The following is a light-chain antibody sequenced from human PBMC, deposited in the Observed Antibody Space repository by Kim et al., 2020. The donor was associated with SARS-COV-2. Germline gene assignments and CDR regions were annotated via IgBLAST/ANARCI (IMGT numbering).Light chain of an antibody. CDR1: NLANKY. V-gene: IGLV3-1*01. CDR2: QDS. Sequence: SYELTQPPSVSVSPGQTARIPCSGDNLANKYVSWYQQKAGQSPVLVIFQDSQRPSGIPERFSASNSGNTATLTIGGPQALDEADYYCQAWDSNSVVFGAGTKLTVL. CDR3: QAWDSNSVV. J-gene: IGLJ2*01.